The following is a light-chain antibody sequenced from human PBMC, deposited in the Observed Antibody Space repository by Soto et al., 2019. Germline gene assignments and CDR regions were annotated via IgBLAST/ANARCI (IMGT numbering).Light chain of an antibody. CDR2: GAS. Sequence: PGERVTLSCRASQSVSSSYLTWYQQKHGQAPRLLIYGASTRATSIPARFSGSGSGTDFTLTICSLQPEDFAVYYCQQDYNLPAFGQGTKVDIK. CDR1: QSVSSSY. CDR3: QQDYNLPA. J-gene: IGKJ1*01. V-gene: IGKV3D-7*01.